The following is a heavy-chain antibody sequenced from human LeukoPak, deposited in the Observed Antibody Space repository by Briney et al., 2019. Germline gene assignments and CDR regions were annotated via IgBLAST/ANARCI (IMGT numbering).Heavy chain of an antibody. D-gene: IGHD2-15*01. CDR3: AREDLDGGIPY. J-gene: IGHJ4*02. CDR2: IYYTGST. CDR1: GGSLSHNY. Sequence: PSETLSLTCTVSGGSLSHNYWSWIRQFPGKGLELIGYIYYTGSTNYNPSLKSRVTISVYTSKNQFSLKLRSVTAADTAVYYCAREDLDGGIPYWGQGTLVTVSS. V-gene: IGHV4-4*08.